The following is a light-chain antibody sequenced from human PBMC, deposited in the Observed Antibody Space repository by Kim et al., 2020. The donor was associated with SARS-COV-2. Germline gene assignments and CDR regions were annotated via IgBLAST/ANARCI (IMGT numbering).Light chain of an antibody. Sequence: SSELTQDPAVSVALGQTVRITCQGDSLRSYYASWYQQKPGQAPVLVIYGKNNRPSGIPDRFSGSSSGNTASFTITGAQAEDEADYYCTSRDSSGNHRVFG. CDR2: GKN. J-gene: IGLJ2*01. CDR3: TSRDSSGNHRV. V-gene: IGLV3-19*01. CDR1: SLRSYY.